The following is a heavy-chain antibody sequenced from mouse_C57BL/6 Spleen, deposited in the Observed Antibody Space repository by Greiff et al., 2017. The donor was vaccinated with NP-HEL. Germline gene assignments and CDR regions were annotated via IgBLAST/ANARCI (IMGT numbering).Heavy chain of an antibody. CDR2: INDDGSST. V-gene: IGHV5-16*01. J-gene: IGHJ3*01. D-gene: IGHD1-1*01. CDR3: ARGRYYYGSPGAWFAY. Sequence: EVKLVESEGGLVQPGSSMKLSCTASGFTFSDYYMAWVRQVPEKGLEWVANINDDGSSTYYLDSLKSRFIISRDNAKNSLYLQMSSLKSEDTATYYCARGRYYYGSPGAWFAYWGQGTLVTVSA. CDR1: GFTFSDYY.